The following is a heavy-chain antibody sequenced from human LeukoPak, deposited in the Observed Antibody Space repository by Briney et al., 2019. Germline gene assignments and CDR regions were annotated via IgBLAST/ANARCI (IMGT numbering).Heavy chain of an antibody. D-gene: IGHD3-10*01. CDR1: GYTFTGYY. CDR3: ARRFGELLNYMDV. J-gene: IGHJ6*03. Sequence: SCKASGYTFTGYYMHWVRQAPGKGLEWVAVISNDGTNKYYADSVRGRFTISRDNSKNTLYLQMNSLRVEDTAVYYCARRFGELLNYMDVWGKGTTVTVSS. CDR2: ISNDGTNK. V-gene: IGHV3-30-3*01.